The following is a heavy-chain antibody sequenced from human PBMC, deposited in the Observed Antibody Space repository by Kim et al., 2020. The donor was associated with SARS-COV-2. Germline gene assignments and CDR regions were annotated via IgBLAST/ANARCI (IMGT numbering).Heavy chain of an antibody. CDR2: FIGVGVRP. J-gene: IGHJ4*01. V-gene: IGHV3-23*01. D-gene: IGHD3-16*01. CDR1: GFTFSSYA. Sequence: GGSLRLSCAASGFTFSSYAMSWFARAPGKGLGWVSAFIGVGVRPYNADSVKARFPISRANPKNPVFLPIAAWRAADPPVFNCAKAPGFKGTDVWISYF. CDR3: AKAPGFKGTDVWISYF.